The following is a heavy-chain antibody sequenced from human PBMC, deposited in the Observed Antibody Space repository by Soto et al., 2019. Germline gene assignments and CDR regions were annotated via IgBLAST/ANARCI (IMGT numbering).Heavy chain of an antibody. V-gene: IGHV3-33*01. CDR1: GFTFSSYG. Sequence: ESGGGVVQPGRSLRLSCAASGFTFSSYGMHWVRQAPGKGLEWVAVIWYDGSNKYYADSVKGRFTISRDNSKNTLYLQMNSLRAEDTAVYYCARDRLAETISYMDVWGQGTTVTVSS. J-gene: IGHJ6*02. D-gene: IGHD3-3*02. CDR3: ARDRLAETISYMDV. CDR2: IWYDGSNK.